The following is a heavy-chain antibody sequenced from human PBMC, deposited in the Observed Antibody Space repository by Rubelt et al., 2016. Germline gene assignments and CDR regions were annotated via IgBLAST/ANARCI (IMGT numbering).Heavy chain of an antibody. V-gene: IGHV3-66*01. CDR3: ARGGDYGDY. CDR2: IYSGGIT. Sequence: EVQLVESGGGLVQPGGSLRLSCAASGFTFSSYAMSWVRQAPGKGLEWVSGIYSGGITYYADSVKGKLSICRDNSKNQRYLQRNSLGAEDTAVYYCARGGDYGDYWGQGTLVTVSS. CDR1: GFTFSSYA. J-gene: IGHJ4*02.